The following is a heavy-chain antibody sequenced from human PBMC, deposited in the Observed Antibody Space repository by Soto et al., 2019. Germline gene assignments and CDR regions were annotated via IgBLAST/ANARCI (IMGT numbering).Heavy chain of an antibody. V-gene: IGHV3-23*01. CDR1: GITFTKYA. CDR2: ISGSGGGT. CDR3: VGDYGGLEGFDI. Sequence: EVQLLESGGGLVQPGGSLRLSCAASGITFTKYAMAWVRQTPGRGLEWVSGISGSGGGTYYADSVKGRFTISRDNSKNTMFMQMNSLRAEDTAKYYCVGDYGGLEGFDIWGQGTMVTVSS. J-gene: IGHJ3*02. D-gene: IGHD4-17*01.